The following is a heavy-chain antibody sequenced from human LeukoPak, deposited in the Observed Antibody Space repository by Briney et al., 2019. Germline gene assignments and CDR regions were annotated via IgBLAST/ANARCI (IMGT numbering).Heavy chain of an antibody. V-gene: IGHV4-39*07. D-gene: IGHD2-21*02. J-gene: IGHJ4*02. CDR1: GGSISSSSYY. CDR2: IYYSGST. CDR3: ARYNVVVTAIFDY. Sequence: SETLSLTCTVSGGSISSSSYYWGWIRQPPGKGLEWIGSIYYSGSTYYNPSLKSRVTISVDTSKNQFSLKLSSVTAADTAVYYCARYNVVVTAIFDYWGQGTLVTVSS.